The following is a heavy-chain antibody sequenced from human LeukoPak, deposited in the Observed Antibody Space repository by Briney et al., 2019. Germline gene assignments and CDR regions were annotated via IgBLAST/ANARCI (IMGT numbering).Heavy chain of an antibody. D-gene: IGHD3-22*01. Sequence: GSLRLSCAASGFTFDDYGMSWVRHTPGKGLEWVSGVNWSGVSTGYADSVKGRFTISRDNGKNSLYLQMNSLRAEDTAWYYCARSRYDSSGYYGIIGNWGQGTLVTVSS. CDR3: ARSRYDSSGYYGIIGN. V-gene: IGHV3-20*04. J-gene: IGHJ4*02. CDR1: GFTFDDYG. CDR2: VNWSGVST.